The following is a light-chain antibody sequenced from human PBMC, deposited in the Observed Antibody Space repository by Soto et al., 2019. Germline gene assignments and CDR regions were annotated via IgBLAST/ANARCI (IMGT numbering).Light chain of an antibody. CDR2: GAS. Sequence: EIMMTQSPATLSVSPGERATLSYRASHSVSDNLAWYQQKPGQAPRLLIYGASTRATGIPARISGSGSGTEFTLTISSLQSEDFATYYCQQYDNLPITFGPGTKVDIK. J-gene: IGKJ3*01. CDR3: QQYDNLPIT. V-gene: IGKV3-15*01. CDR1: HSVSDN.